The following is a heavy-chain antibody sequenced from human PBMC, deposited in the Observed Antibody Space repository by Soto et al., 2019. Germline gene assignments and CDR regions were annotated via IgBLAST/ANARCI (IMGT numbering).Heavy chain of an antibody. CDR3: TTGGLSVWNGDY. J-gene: IGHJ4*02. CDR2: INANSGGT. CDR1: GYTFTAFY. D-gene: IGHD1-1*01. V-gene: IGHV1-2*04. Sequence: QVQLVQSGPEIKRPGASVKVSCKTSGYTFTAFYVHWVRQAPGQGLEWMGWINANSGGTFFAPKFQGWVTLSKDTSITTVYMELNSLKSDDTAVYFCTTGGLSVWNGDYWRQGTLVTVSS.